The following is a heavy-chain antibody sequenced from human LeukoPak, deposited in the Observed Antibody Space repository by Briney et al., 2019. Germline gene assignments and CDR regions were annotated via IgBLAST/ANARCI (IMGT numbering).Heavy chain of an antibody. Sequence: SETLSLTCTVSGGSISPYYWSWIRQPPGKGLEWIGYIFYSGSTYYNPSLQSRVTLSVDTSKNQFSLKLSSVTAADTAVYYCARCGGDCYLPSFDYWGQGTLVTVSS. CDR1: GGSISPYY. V-gene: IGHV4-59*01. D-gene: IGHD2-21*02. CDR3: ARCGGDCYLPSFDY. CDR2: IFYSGST. J-gene: IGHJ4*02.